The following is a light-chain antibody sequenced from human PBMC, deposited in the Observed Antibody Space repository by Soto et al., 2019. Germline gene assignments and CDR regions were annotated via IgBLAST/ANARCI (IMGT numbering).Light chain of an antibody. CDR2: GAS. CDR1: QSVNSS. V-gene: IGKV3-15*01. J-gene: IGKJ1*01. CDR3: QQYNDWPT. Sequence: EIMMTQSPPTLSVSPGERATLSCGASQSVNSSLAWYQQRPGQAPRLLIYGASTRATGTPARLSGSGSGTEFTLTIRSLQSEDCATYYCQQYNDWPTFGQGTKVDIK.